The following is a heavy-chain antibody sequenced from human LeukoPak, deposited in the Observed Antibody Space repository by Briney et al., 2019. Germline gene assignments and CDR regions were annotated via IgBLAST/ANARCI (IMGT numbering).Heavy chain of an antibody. CDR2: ISTDGYTT. V-gene: IGHV3-74*01. D-gene: IGHD2-15*01. CDR1: RFTFSSYA. Sequence: GGSLRLSCAASRFTFSSYAMSWVRQSPGKGLVWVSRISTDGYTTDYADFVQGRFTASRDNTKNTWSLEMNSLRAEDTAVYYCVVGGSPGYWGQGTLVTVSS. CDR3: VVGGSPGY. J-gene: IGHJ4*02.